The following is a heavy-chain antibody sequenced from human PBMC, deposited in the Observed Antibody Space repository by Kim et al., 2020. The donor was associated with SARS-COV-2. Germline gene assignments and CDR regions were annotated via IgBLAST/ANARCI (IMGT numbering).Heavy chain of an antibody. D-gene: IGHD2-8*01. CDR1: GYTFTSYG. CDR2: ISAYNGNT. Sequence: ASVKVSCKASGYTFTSYGISWVRQAPGQGLEWMGWISAYNGNTNYAQKLQGRVTMTTDTSTSTAYMELRSLRSDDTAVYYCAREWGYCTNGVCAKGYYGMDVWGQGTTVTVSS. CDR3: AREWGYCTNGVCAKGYYGMDV. V-gene: IGHV1-18*01. J-gene: IGHJ6*02.